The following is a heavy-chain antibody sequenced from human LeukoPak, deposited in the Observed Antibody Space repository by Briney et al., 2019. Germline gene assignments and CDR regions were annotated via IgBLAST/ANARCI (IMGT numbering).Heavy chain of an antibody. D-gene: IGHD6-19*01. CDR1: GGSISSSNW. J-gene: IGHJ4*02. CDR3: ARAAYSSGWLAY. CDR2: IYHSGST. Sequence: SETLSLTCAVSGGSISSSNWWSWVRQPPGKGLEWIGEIYHSGSTNYNPSLKSRVTISVDTSKNQFSLKLSSVTAADTAVYYCARAAYSSGWLAYWGQGTLVTVSS. V-gene: IGHV4-4*02.